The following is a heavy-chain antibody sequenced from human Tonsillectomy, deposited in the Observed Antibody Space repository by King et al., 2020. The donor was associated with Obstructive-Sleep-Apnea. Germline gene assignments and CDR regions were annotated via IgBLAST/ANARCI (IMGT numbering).Heavy chain of an antibody. D-gene: IGHD6-19*01. V-gene: IGHV3-33*06. CDR2: IWNDGSNK. Sequence: QLVQSGGGVVQPGRSLRLSCAASRFTFSSYGMHWVRQAPGKGLEWVAVIWNDGSNKYYADSVKGRFTISRDNSKNTLYLQMNSLRAEDTAVYYCAKDRIAVAGPFEDYWGQGTLVTVSS. CDR3: AKDRIAVAGPFEDY. J-gene: IGHJ4*02. CDR1: RFTFSSYG.